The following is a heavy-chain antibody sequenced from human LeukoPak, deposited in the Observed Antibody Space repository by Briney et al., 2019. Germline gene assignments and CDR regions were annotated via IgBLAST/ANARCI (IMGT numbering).Heavy chain of an antibody. CDR3: SPLWYGA. Sequence: KAGGSLRLSCAASGFTFTNAWMYWVRQAPGKGLEWVGRIKSKTDGGTSDYEAPVTGRFTISRDDSKSTLYLEMNSLKTEDRGVYYCSPLWYGAWGQGTLVSVSS. J-gene: IGHJ5*02. CDR2: IKSKTDGGTS. D-gene: IGHD3-10*01. V-gene: IGHV3-15*01. CDR1: GFTFTNAW.